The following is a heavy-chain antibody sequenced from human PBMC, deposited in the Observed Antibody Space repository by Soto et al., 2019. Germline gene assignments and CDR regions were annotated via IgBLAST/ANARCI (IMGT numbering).Heavy chain of an antibody. CDR3: AGEGEWSYSPADF. CDR2: VSSYNGNT. Sequence: QVQLVQSGPEVKKPGASVTVSCKTSGYTFTDHGIDWVRQAPGQGLEWVGWVSSYNGNTNYAYNLKDRVIMTTDASTCTAYMELSGLRSGDTAGSYGAGEGEWSYSPADFWGQGTPVTVSS. CDR1: GYTFTDHG. V-gene: IGHV1-18*01. J-gene: IGHJ4*02. D-gene: IGHD3-10*01.